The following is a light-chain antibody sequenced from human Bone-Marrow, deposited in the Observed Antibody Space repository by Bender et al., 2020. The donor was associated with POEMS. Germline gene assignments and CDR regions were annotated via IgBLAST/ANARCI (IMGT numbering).Light chain of an antibody. V-gene: IGLV2-23*02. CDR2: EAS. CDR3: CSYAGSSAFM. Sequence: QSAMTQPASVSGSPGQSITISCTGTSGDIGTFNLVSWYQQFPGQAPRLIIFEASKRPSGVSNRFSGSKSGNTASRTISGLQAEDEADYYCCSYAGSSAFMFGGGTKLTVL. J-gene: IGLJ3*02. CDR1: SGDIGTFNL.